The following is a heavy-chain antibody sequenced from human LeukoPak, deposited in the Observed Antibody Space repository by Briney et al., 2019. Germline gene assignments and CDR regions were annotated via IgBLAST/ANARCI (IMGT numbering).Heavy chain of an antibody. D-gene: IGHD5-12*01. V-gene: IGHV4-39*01. J-gene: IGHJ4*02. CDR1: GGSISSSSYY. Sequence: HPSETLSLTCTVSGGSISSSSYYWGWIRQPPGKGLEWIRSIYYSGSTYYNPSLKSRVTISVDTSKNQFSLKLSSVTAADTAVYYCAGIGRWLQFFGYWGQGTLVTVSS. CDR3: AGIGRWLQFFGY. CDR2: IYYSGST.